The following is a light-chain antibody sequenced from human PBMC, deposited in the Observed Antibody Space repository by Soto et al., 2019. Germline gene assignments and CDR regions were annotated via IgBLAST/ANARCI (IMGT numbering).Light chain of an antibody. Sequence: QSVLTQPPSASGTPGQRVTISCSGSSSNIGSNYVYWYQQLPGTAPKLLIYRNNQRPSGVPDRFSGSKSGTSASLAISGLRSEDEADYYCAAWDDSLSGPMFGGGTSSPS. CDR2: RNN. CDR3: AAWDDSLSGPM. J-gene: IGLJ3*02. CDR1: SSNIGSNY. V-gene: IGLV1-47*01.